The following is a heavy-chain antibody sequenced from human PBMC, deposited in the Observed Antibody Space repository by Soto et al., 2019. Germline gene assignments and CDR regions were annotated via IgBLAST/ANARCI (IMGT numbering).Heavy chain of an antibody. V-gene: IGHV3-23*01. J-gene: IGHJ4*02. CDR1: GFTFSSYA. CDR2: ITGGGDNT. D-gene: IGHD2-2*01. CDR3: AKGSKGFDY. Sequence: EVQLLESGGGLVQPGGPLRLSCAASGFTFSSYATTWVRQAPGKGLEWVSAITGGGDNTYYADSVKGRFTISRDNFKNTLYLQMDSLRDEDTAIYYCAKGSKGFDYWGQGTLVTVSS.